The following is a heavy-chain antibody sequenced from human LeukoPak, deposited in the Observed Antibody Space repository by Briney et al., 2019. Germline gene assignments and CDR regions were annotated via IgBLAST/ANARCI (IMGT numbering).Heavy chain of an antibody. V-gene: IGHV1-69*13. CDR2: IIPIFGTA. D-gene: IGHD3-9*01. CDR1: GGTFSSYA. J-gene: IGHJ5*02. CDR3: ARLNYDILTGAFQTFDP. Sequence: ASVKVSCKASGGTFSSYAISWVRQAPGQGLEWMGGIIPIFGTANYAQKFQGRVTITADESTSTAYMELSSLRSEDTAVYYCARLNYDILTGAFQTFDPWGQGTLVTVSS.